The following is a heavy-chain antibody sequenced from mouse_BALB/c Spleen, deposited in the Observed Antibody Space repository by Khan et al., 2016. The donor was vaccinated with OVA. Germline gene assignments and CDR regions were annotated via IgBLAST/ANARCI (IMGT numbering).Heavy chain of an antibody. CDR1: GYSTTSGYG. J-gene: IGHJ2*01. CDR3: ARTARIKY. D-gene: IGHD1-2*01. Sequence: EVQLQESGPGLVKPSQPLSLTCTVTGYSTTSGYGWNWIRQFPGNKLEWMGYISYSGSTNYNPSLKSRIPITQDTSKNQFYLQLNSVTTEDTETYSCARTARIKYWGQGTTLTVSS. CDR2: ISYSGST. V-gene: IGHV3-2*02.